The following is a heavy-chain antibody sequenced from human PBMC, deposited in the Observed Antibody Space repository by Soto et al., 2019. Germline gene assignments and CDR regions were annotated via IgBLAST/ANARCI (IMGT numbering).Heavy chain of an antibody. CDR1: GFSLSNARMG. CDR2: IFSNDEK. J-gene: IGHJ6*02. CDR3: ARMTDIVVVPAAIYYYYGMDV. V-gene: IGHV2-26*01. Sequence: QVTLKESGPVLVKPTETLTLTYTVSGFSLSNARMGVSWIRQPPGKALEWLAHIFSNDEKSYSTSLKSRLTISKDTSKSQVVLTMTNMDPVDTATYYCARMTDIVVVPAAIYYYYGMDVWGQGTTVTVSS. D-gene: IGHD2-2*01.